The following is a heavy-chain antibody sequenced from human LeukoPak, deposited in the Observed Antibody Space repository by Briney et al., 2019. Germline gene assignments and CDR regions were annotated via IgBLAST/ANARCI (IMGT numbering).Heavy chain of an antibody. Sequence: GASVKVSCKASGYTFTGYGISWVRQAPGQGLEWMGWISAYNGNTNYAQKLQGRVTMTTDTSTSTAYMELRSLRADDTAVYYCAREAVAGTPHPFDYWGQGTLVTVSS. J-gene: IGHJ4*02. D-gene: IGHD6-19*01. V-gene: IGHV1-18*01. CDR2: ISAYNGNT. CDR1: GYTFTGYG. CDR3: AREAVAGTPHPFDY.